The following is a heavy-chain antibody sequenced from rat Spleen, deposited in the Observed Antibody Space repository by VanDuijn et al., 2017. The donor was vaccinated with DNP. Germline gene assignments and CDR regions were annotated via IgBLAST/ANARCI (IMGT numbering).Heavy chain of an antibody. CDR3: ARATYYYSSWAMDA. V-gene: IGHV5-31*01. CDR1: GFTFSYYW. J-gene: IGHJ4*01. CDR2: ITSGSGGSP. D-gene: IGHD1-2*01. Sequence: EVQLVESGGDLVQPGRSLKLSCVASGFTFSYYWMAWIRQVPGKGLEWIASITSGSGGSPSYRDSVKGRFTISRDNAKNTLYLQINSLRSEDTATYYCARATYYYSSWAMDAWGQGTSVTVSS.